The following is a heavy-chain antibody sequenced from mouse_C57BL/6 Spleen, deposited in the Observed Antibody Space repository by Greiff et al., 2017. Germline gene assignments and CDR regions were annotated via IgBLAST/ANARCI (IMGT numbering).Heavy chain of an antibody. V-gene: IGHV5-4*01. CDR2: ISDGGSYT. D-gene: IGHD3-2*02. CDR3: ARDQGGGPFDY. CDR1: GFTFSSYA. J-gene: IGHJ2*01. Sequence: EVQLVESGGGLVKPGGSLKLSCAASGFTFSSYAMSWVRQTPEKRLEWVATISDGGSYTYYPDNVKGRFTISRDNAKNNLYLQMSHLRSEDTAMYYCARDQGGGPFDYWGQGTTLTVSS.